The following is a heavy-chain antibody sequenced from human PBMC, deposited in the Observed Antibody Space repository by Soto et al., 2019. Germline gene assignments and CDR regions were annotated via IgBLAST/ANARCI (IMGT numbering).Heavy chain of an antibody. CDR3: GAQGPSRSSDYAAFDF. CDR2: IYPVAADI. V-gene: IGHV5-51*01. CDR1: GYTFIYFW. D-gene: IGHD2-2*01. Sequence: WASLKISCLASGYTFIYFWIAWVRQVPGKGLEWMAVIYPVAADIRYSPSFEGQVTISAGKSTNTVYLQLSSLEAADTAIYYCGAQGPSRSSDYAAFDFWGPGTMVTVSS. J-gene: IGHJ4*02.